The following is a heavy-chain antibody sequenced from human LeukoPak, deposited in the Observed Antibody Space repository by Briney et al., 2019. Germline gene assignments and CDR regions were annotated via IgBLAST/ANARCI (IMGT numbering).Heavy chain of an antibody. CDR2: INPSGGST. V-gene: IGHV1-46*01. CDR1: GYTFTSYY. D-gene: IGHD4-17*01. Sequence: GASVKVSCKASGYTFTSYYMHWVRQAPGQGLEWMGIINPSGGSTSYAQKFQGRVTMTRNTSISTAYMELSSLRSEDTAVYYCARDDYGDYKFDYWGQGTLVTVSS. J-gene: IGHJ4*02. CDR3: ARDDYGDYKFDY.